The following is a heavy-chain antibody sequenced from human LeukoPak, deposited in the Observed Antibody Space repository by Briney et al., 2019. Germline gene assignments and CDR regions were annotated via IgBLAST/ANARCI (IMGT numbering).Heavy chain of an antibody. D-gene: IGHD3-16*02. CDR2: ISGSGSSI. CDR1: GFTFSSYA. V-gene: IGHV3-48*03. J-gene: IGHJ3*02. Sequence: AGGSLRLSCAASGFTFSSYAMSWVRQAPGKGLEWISYISGSGSSIFYADSLQGRFTVSRDNAKNSVYLQMNSLRAEDTAVYYCAREGGFGYDDAFDTWGHGTTVTVSS. CDR3: AREGGFGYDDAFDT.